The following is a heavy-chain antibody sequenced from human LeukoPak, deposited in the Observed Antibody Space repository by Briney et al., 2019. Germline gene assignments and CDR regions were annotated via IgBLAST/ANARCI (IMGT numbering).Heavy chain of an antibody. D-gene: IGHD3-10*01. Sequence: ASVKVSCKASGYTFTSYGISWVRQAPGQGLEWMGWISAYNGNTNYAQKLQGRVTMTTDTSASTAYMELRSLRSDDTAVYYCARDPLSWFGELFDYWGQGTLVTVSS. CDR1: GYTFTSYG. V-gene: IGHV1-18*01. CDR2: ISAYNGNT. J-gene: IGHJ4*02. CDR3: ARDPLSWFGELFDY.